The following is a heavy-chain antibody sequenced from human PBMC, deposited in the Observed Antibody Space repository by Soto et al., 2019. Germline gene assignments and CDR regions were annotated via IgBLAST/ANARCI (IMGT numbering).Heavy chain of an antibody. CDR3: ARDTSFYDYGDYANYYYGMDV. Sequence: LRLSCAASGFTFSSYGMHWVRQAPGKGLERVAVIWYDGSNKYYADSVKGRFTISRDNSKNTLYLQMNSLRAEDTAVYYCARDTSFYDYGDYANYYYGMDVWGQGTTVTVSS. CDR2: IWYDGSNK. CDR1: GFTFSSYG. D-gene: IGHD4-17*01. J-gene: IGHJ6*02. V-gene: IGHV3-33*01.